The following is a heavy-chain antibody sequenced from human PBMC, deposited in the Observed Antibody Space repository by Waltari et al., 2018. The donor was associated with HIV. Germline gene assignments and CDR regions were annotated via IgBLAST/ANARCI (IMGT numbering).Heavy chain of an antibody. CDR3: VRDLSPMGKSGWYDS. Sequence: QVRQGLSGAEVKQPGAAVMISCKASGFSFTTYGLSWVRQARGQGLEWMGWIHTYPGNTDSAENFHGRVTMTRDTITNTIYMELTTLKSDDSAIYYCVRDLSPMGKSGWYDSWGQGTVVPVSS. CDR1: GFSFTTYG. V-gene: IGHV1-18*04. CDR2: IHTYPGNT. D-gene: IGHD6-19*01. J-gene: IGHJ1*01.